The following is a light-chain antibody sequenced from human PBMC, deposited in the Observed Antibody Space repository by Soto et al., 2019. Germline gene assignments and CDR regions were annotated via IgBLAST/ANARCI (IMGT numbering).Light chain of an antibody. V-gene: IGLV2-23*01. CDR1: SSDVGRYSL. CDR2: EDI. CDR3: CSYVVGATYV. Sequence: QSALTQAASVSGSPGQSITISCTGTSSDVGRYSLVSWYQQHTGKAPKLMIYEDIKRPSGVSNRFSGSKSGNTASLTISGLQAEDEAAYYCCSYVVGATYVFGTGTKLTVL. J-gene: IGLJ1*01.